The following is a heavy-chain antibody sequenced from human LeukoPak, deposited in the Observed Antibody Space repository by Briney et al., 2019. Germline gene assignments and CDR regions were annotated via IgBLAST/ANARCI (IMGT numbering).Heavy chain of an antibody. J-gene: IGHJ6*03. CDR1: EFSISHYA. Sequence: PGGSLRLSCKASEFSISHYAMSWVRQAPGKGLEWVSADASSTTSTYYAKSVRGRFTISRDNSMNTVYLQMNSLRVDGTAVYYCSKAPLETCTGAVCYYLDVWGKGTTVIVSS. V-gene: IGHV3-23*01. D-gene: IGHD2-8*02. CDR3: SKAPLETCTGAVCYYLDV. CDR2: DASSTTST.